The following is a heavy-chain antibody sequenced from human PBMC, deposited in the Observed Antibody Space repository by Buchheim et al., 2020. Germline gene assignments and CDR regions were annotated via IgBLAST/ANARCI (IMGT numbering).Heavy chain of an antibody. CDR2: ISSSSSYI. Sequence: EVQLVESGGGLVKPGGSLRLSCAASGFTFSTYSMNWVRQAPGKGLEWVSSISSSSSYIFYADSVKGRFTISRDNAKNSLYLQMNSLRAEDTAIYYCARDLRGLRFGELSFWRSGNDYWGQGTL. V-gene: IGHV3-21*01. CDR1: GFTFSTYS. D-gene: IGHD3-16*02. CDR3: ARDLRGLRFGELSFWRSGNDY. J-gene: IGHJ4*02.